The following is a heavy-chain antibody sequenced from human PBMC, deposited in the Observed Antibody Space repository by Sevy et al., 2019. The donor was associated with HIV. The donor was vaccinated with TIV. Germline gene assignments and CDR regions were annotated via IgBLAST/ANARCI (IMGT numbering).Heavy chain of an antibody. J-gene: IGHJ4*02. D-gene: IGHD2-15*01. CDR1: GFTFSSYA. Sequence: GGSLRLSCAASGFTFSSYAMHWVRQAPGKGLEWVAVISYDGSNKYYADSVKGRFTISRDNTKNSLYLQMNSLRAEDTAVYYCARAGYCTGGSCYRFFDYWGQGTLVTVSS. CDR3: ARAGYCTGGSCYRFFDY. V-gene: IGHV3-30-3*01. CDR2: ISYDGSNK.